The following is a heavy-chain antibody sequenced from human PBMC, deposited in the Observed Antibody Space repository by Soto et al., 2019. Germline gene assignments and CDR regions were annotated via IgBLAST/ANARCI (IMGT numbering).Heavy chain of an antibody. CDR1: GFTFSSYG. J-gene: IGHJ5*02. Sequence: QVQLVESGGGVVQPGRSLRLSCAASGFTFSSYGMHWVRQAPGKGLEWVAVIWYDGSNKYYADSVKGRFTISRDNSKNTLYLQMNSLRAEDTAVYYCARGPVPFSSWYWFDPWGKGTLVTVSS. D-gene: IGHD6-13*01. V-gene: IGHV3-33*01. CDR3: ARGPVPFSSWYWFDP. CDR2: IWYDGSNK.